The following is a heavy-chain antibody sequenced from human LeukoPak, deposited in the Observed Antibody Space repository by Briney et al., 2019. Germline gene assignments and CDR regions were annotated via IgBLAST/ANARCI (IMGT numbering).Heavy chain of an antibody. J-gene: IGHJ4*02. CDR3: TSRYYYDSSGYYPHDY. Sequence: GGSLRLSCAASGFTFSGSAMHWVRQASGKGLEWVGRIRSKANSYATAYAASVKGRFTISRDDSKNTAYLQMNSLKTEDTAVYYCTSRYYYDSSGYYPHDYWGQGTLVTVSS. CDR1: GFTFSGSA. V-gene: IGHV3-73*01. CDR2: IRSKANSYAT. D-gene: IGHD3-22*01.